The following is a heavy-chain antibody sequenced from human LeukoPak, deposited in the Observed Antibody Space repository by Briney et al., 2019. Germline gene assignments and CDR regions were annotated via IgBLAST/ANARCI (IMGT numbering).Heavy chain of an antibody. J-gene: IGHJ6*03. Sequence: PSETLSLTCAVYGGSFSGYYWSWIRQPPGKGLEWIGEINHSGSTNYNPSLKSRVTMSLDTSKNHFSLNLRSVTAADTAVYYCARADCGYNYGPCYYYMDVWGKGTTVTISS. CDR3: ARADCGYNYGPCYYYMDV. D-gene: IGHD5-18*01. CDR2: INHSGST. CDR1: GGSFSGYY. V-gene: IGHV4-34*01.